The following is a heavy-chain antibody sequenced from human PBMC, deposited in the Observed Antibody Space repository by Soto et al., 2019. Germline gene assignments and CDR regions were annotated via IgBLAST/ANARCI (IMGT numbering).Heavy chain of an antibody. Sequence: GASVKVSCKASGYTFTSYGISWVRQAPGQGLEWMGWISAYNGSTNYAQKLQGRVTMTTDTSTSTAYMELRSLRSDDTAVYYCARALYCSSTSCYADHWFDPWGQGTLVTVSS. J-gene: IGHJ5*02. CDR2: ISAYNGST. CDR3: ARALYCSSTSCYADHWFDP. V-gene: IGHV1-18*01. CDR1: GYTFTSYG. D-gene: IGHD2-2*01.